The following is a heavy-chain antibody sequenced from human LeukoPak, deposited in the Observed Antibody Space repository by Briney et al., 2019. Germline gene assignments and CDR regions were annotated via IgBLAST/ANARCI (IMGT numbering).Heavy chain of an antibody. Sequence: SETLSLTCTVSGGSISSYYWSWIRQPPGKGLEWIGYIYSSGSTNYNPSLKSRVTISVDTSKNQFSLKLSSVTAADTAVYYCARHKRIAVARRYYYYGMDVWGQGTTVTVSS. V-gene: IGHV4-59*08. CDR1: GGSISSYY. CDR3: ARHKRIAVARRYYYYGMDV. CDR2: IYSSGST. J-gene: IGHJ6*02. D-gene: IGHD6-19*01.